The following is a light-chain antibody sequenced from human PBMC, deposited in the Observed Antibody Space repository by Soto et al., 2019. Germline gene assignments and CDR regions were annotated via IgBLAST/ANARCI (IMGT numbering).Light chain of an antibody. J-gene: IGKJ1*01. CDR2: GAS. V-gene: IGKV3-20*01. CDR1: QSVSNNY. Sequence: EIVLTQSPGTLSLSPGERATLSCRASQSVSNNYLAWYQQKPGQAPRLLIYGASNRATGIPDRFSGSGSGTDFTLTISRLEPEDFAVYYCHQYVSSWTFGQGTKVDI. CDR3: HQYVSSWT.